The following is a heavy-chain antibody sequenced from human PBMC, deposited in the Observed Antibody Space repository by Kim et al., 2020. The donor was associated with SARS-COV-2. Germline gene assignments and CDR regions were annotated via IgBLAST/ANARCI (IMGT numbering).Heavy chain of an antibody. CDR2: IYHSGST. J-gene: IGHJ5*02. V-gene: IGHV4-4*02. CDR1: GGSISSSNW. D-gene: IGHD4-17*01. CDR3: ARDPINTVTNNWFDP. Sequence: SETLSLTCAVSGGSISSSNWWSWVRQPPGKGLEWIGEIYHSGSTNYNPSLKSRVTISVDKSKNQFSLKLSSVTAADTAVYYCARDPINTVTNNWFDPWGQGTLVTVSS.